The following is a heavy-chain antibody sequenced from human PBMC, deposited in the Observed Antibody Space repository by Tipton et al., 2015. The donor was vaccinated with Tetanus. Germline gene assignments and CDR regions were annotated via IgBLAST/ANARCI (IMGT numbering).Heavy chain of an antibody. CDR2: IYSSGGT. CDR3: ARDQARGARGWNYFDC. J-gene: IGHJ4*02. Sequence: TLSLTCTVSGVSISGGRYYWSWIRQRPGKGLEWIGDIYSSGGTYTDPSLKGRVTISVDTSENQFSLKLKSVTAADTAVYYCARDQARGARGWNYFDCWGQGTLVTVSS. CDR1: GVSISGGRYY. V-gene: IGHV4-31*03. D-gene: IGHD6-6*01.